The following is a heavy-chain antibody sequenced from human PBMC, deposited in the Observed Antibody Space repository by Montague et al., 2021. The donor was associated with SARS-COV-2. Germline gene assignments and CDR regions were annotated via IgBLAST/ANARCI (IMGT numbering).Heavy chain of an antibody. CDR2: VYYNGDT. Sequence: SETLSLTCTVSGGSTASHYWNWIRQSPGKRPEWIGHVYYNGDTKYNPSLQSRVTISIDTSENQFSLRLNSVTAADTAVCFCARGWAFGPWGQGRLVTVSS. D-gene: IGHD6-19*01. CDR1: GGSTASHY. V-gene: IGHV4-59*08. J-gene: IGHJ3*01. CDR3: ARGWAFGP.